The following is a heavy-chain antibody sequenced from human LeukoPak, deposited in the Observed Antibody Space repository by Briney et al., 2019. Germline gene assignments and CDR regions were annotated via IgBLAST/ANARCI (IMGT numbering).Heavy chain of an antibody. CDR1: GFTFSGYW. J-gene: IGHJ3*02. D-gene: IGHD4-17*01. Sequence: PGGSLRLSCAASGFTFSGYWMTWVRQAPGKGLEWIGYISYIGSTNYNPSLKSRVTISIDTSKNQFSLRLRSVTAADTAVYYCARDLITVTKGFDIWGQGTMVSVSS. CDR3: ARDLITVTKGFDI. V-gene: IGHV4-59*01. CDR2: ISYIGST.